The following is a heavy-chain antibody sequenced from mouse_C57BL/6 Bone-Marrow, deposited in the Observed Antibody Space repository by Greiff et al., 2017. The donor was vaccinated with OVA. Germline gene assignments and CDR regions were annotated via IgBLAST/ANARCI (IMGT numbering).Heavy chain of an antibody. J-gene: IGHJ2*01. V-gene: IGHV1-75*01. CDR1: GYTFTDYY. Sequence: QVQLKESGPELVKPGASVKISCKASGYTFTDYYINWVKQRPGQGLEWIGWIFPGSGSTYYNEKFKGKATLTVDKSSSTAYMLLSSLTSEDSAVYFCARRERGVYDYDYWGQGTTLTVSS. CDR3: ARRERGVYDYDY. CDR2: IFPGSGST. D-gene: IGHD2-4*01.